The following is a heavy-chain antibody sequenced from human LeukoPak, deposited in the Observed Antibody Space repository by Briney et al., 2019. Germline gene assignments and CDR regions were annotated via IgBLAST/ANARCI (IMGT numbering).Heavy chain of an antibody. D-gene: IGHD2-2*01. V-gene: IGHV4-39*01. J-gene: IGHJ6*03. CDR1: GGSISSSSYY. CDR2: IYYSGST. Sequence: SETLSLTCTVSGGSISSSSYYWGWIRQPPGKGLEWIGSIYYSGSTYYNPSLKSRVTISVDTSKNQFSLKLSSVTAADTAVYYCARLSPGCSSTSCYYLSYYYYYYMDVWGKGTTVTVSS. CDR3: ARLSPGCSSTSCYYLSYYYYYYMDV.